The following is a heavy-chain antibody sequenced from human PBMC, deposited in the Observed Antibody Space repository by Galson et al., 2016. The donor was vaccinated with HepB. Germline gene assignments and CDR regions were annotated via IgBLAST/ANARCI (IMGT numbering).Heavy chain of an antibody. D-gene: IGHD2/OR15-2a*01. CDR2: IHPGNGNT. Sequence: SVKVSCKASGYDFPNYVMHWVRQAPGQRPEWMGWIHPGNGNTKYSETFQGRVIITSDTFATTVYMELSSLRSEDTAVYFCARDVQYRFDSWGQGTLVTVSS. CDR3: ARDVQYRFDS. V-gene: IGHV1-3*01. J-gene: IGHJ4*02. CDR1: GYDFPNYV.